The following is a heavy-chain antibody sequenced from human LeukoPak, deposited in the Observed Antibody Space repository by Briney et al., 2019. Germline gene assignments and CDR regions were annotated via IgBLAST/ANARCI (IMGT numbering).Heavy chain of an antibody. CDR2: INARGDT. D-gene: IGHD2-2*01. Sequence: PSETLSLTCAVYGWSFNDYYWNWIRQLPGKGLGWIGEINARGDTNYNPSLKSRVTISVDTSKKQFSLRLTSMIAADTALYYCARGQVPAARGYNWFDPWGQGTLVTVSS. V-gene: IGHV4-34*01. J-gene: IGHJ5*02. CDR3: ARGQVPAARGYNWFDP. CDR1: GWSFNDYY.